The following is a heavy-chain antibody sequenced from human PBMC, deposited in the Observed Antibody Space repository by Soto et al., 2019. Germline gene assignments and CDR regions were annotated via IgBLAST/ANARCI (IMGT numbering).Heavy chain of an antibody. Sequence: KGLEWVAVISYDGSNKYYAASVKGRFTISRDNSKNTLYLQMNRLRAEDTAFFFFQAEDGIRDVRSVSAFLLNRSSDL. CDR3: QAEDGIRDVRSVSAFLLNRSSDL. CDR2: ISYDGSNK. D-gene: IGHD3-10*02. J-gene: IGHJ2*01. V-gene: IGHV3-30*03.